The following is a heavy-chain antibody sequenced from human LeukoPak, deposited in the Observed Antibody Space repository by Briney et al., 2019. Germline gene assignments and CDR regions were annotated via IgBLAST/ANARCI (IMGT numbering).Heavy chain of an antibody. CDR2: ISGDTTYI. CDR3: ARDYLGYNFLPEY. CDR1: GFTFSSHG. D-gene: IGHD5-24*01. Sequence: PGGTLRLSCAASGFTFSSHGMHWVRQAPGKGLEWVSSISGDTTYINYAGSVKGRFTISRDNAKNSLYLQMNSLRAEDTAVYYCARDYLGYNFLPEYWGQGTLVAVSS. V-gene: IGHV3-21*01. J-gene: IGHJ4*02.